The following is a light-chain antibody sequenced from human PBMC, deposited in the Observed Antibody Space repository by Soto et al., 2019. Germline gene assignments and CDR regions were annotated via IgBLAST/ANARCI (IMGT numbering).Light chain of an antibody. CDR1: NNDVGGYNF. Sequence: QSVLTQPRSVSGSPGQSVTISCTGTNNDVGGYNFVSGYQQLPGKAPKLMISAVSRRPSGVPDRFSGSKSGNTVSLTISGLQADDEDDYFCFSYTASDIWVFGGGTKVTVL. CDR2: AVS. V-gene: IGLV2-11*01. J-gene: IGLJ3*02. CDR3: FSYTASDIWV.